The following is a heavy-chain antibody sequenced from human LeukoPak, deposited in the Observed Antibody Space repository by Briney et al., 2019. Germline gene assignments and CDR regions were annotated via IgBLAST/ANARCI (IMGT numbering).Heavy chain of an antibody. J-gene: IGHJ4*02. V-gene: IGHV3-48*03. CDR1: GFTFSSCE. CDR3: ASESGYAPREY. Sequence: QPGGSLRLSCAASGFTFSSCEMNWVRQAPGKGLEWVSYISSSGSTIYYADSVKGRFTISRDNAKNSLYLQMNSLRAEDTAVYYCASESGYAPREYWGQGTLVTVSS. D-gene: IGHD5-12*01. CDR2: ISSSGSTI.